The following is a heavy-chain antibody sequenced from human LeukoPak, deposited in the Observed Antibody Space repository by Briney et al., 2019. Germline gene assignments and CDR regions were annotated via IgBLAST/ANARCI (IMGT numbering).Heavy chain of an antibody. CDR3: ARDRLERYSGSPDAFDI. CDR2: INPNSGGT. J-gene: IGHJ3*02. V-gene: IGHV1-2*04. D-gene: IGHD1-26*01. Sequence: ASVKVSCKASGYTFTGYYMHWVRQAPGQGLEWMGWINPNSGGTNYAQKFQGWVTMTRDTSISTAYMELSRLRSDDTAVYYCARDRLERYSGSPDAFDIWGQGTMVTVSS. CDR1: GYTFTGYY.